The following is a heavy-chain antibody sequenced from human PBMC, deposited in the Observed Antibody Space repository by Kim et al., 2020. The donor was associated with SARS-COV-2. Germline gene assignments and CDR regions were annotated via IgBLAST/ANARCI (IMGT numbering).Heavy chain of an antibody. CDR3: ARVRRQQLARESGEYYFDY. CDR2: IYYSGST. CDR1: GGSISSYY. D-gene: IGHD6-13*01. Sequence: SETLSLTCTVSGGSISSYYWSWIRQPPGKGLEWIGYIYYSGSTNYNPSLKSRVTISVDTSKNQFSLKLSSVTAADTAVYYCARVRRQQLARESGEYYFDYWGQGTLVTVSS. J-gene: IGHJ4*02. V-gene: IGHV4-59*01.